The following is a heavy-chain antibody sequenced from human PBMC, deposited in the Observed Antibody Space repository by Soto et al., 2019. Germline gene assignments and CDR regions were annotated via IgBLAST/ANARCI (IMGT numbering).Heavy chain of an antibody. CDR2: ISGSGGST. CDR3: AANYYGSGSYFVY. J-gene: IGHJ4*02. CDR1: GFTVSSNY. V-gene: IGHV3-53*01. Sequence: EVQLVESGGGLIQPGGSLRLSCAASGFTVSSNYMSWVRQAPGKGLEWVSVISGSGGSTYYADSVKGRFTISRDNSKNTLYLQMNSLRAEDTAVYYCAANYYGSGSYFVYWGQGTLVTVSS. D-gene: IGHD3-10*01.